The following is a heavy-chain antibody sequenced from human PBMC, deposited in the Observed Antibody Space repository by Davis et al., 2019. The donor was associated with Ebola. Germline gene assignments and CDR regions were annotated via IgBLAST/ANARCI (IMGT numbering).Heavy chain of an antibody. CDR1: GFSFSTYA. CDR3: TRDQDSVAYFYVASFAY. CDR2: ITGSGGDT. Sequence: GGSLRLSCAASGFSFSTYAMNWVRQAPGKGLEWVSAITGSGGDTYYADSVKGRFTISRDNSKNTLYLQMNSLRAEDTAVYFCTRDQDSVAYFYVASFAYWGQGTLVTVSS. V-gene: IGHV3-23*01. D-gene: IGHD3-22*01. J-gene: IGHJ4*02.